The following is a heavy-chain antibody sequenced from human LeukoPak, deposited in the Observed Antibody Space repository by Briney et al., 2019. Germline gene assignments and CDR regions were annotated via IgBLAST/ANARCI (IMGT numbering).Heavy chain of an antibody. Sequence: MAGGSLRLSCAASGFTFSSYSMNWVRQAPGKGLEWVSSISSSSSYTYYADSVKGRFTISRDNAKNSLYLQMNSLRAEDTAVYYCARGGEYYDSSGYYSYYWGQGTLVTVSS. CDR1: GFTFSSYS. CDR3: ARGGEYYDSSGYYSYY. J-gene: IGHJ4*02. CDR2: ISSSSSYT. D-gene: IGHD3-22*01. V-gene: IGHV3-21*01.